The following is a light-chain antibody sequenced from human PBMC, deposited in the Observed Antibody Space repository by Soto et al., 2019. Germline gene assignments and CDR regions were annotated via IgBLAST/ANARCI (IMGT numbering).Light chain of an antibody. CDR3: QQRSKWPVS. CDR1: QSVDKY. J-gene: IGKJ5*01. V-gene: IGKV3-11*01. Sequence: EIVLTQSPVTLSLSPGERATLSCRASQSVDKYLAWYQQKPGQAPRVLIYDASNRATGIPARFSGMGSGTDFTLTISSLEPEDFAVYYCQQRSKWPVSFGQGTRLDIK. CDR2: DAS.